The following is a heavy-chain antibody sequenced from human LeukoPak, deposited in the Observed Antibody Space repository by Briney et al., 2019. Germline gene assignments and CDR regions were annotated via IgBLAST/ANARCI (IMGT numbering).Heavy chain of an antibody. CDR1: GGTFSSYA. Sequence: ASVKVSCKASGGTFSSYAISWVRQAPGQGLEWMGWMNPNSGNTGYAQKFQGRVTMTRNTSISTAYMELSSLRSEDTAVYYCVPDILTGYSYWGQGTLVTVSS. CDR3: VPDILTGYSY. CDR2: MNPNSGNT. J-gene: IGHJ4*02. V-gene: IGHV1-8*02. D-gene: IGHD3-9*01.